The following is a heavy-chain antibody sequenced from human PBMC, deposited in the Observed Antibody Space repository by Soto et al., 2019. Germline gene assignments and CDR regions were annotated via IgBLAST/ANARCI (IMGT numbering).Heavy chain of an antibody. CDR3: AIEMEDGNGDTRICDY. D-gene: IGHD4-17*01. J-gene: IGHJ4*02. Sequence: WTWIRQHPGQGLEWIGYIYKSGSTYYNSSLKSRVTISVDTSKNQFSLKLSSVTAADTAVYYCAIEMEDGNGDTRICDYCGQRTLGTVAS. V-gene: IGHV4-31*02. CDR2: IYKSGST.